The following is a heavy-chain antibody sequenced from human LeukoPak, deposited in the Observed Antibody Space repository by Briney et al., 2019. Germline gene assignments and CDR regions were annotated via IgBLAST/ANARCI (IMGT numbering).Heavy chain of an antibody. V-gene: IGHV1-2*02. CDR1: GYTFTGYY. Sequence: ASVKVSCKASGYTFTGYYMHWVRQAPGQGHEWMGWINPNSGGTNYAQKFQGRVTMTRDTSISTAYMELSRLRSDDTAVYYCARVVGVKAGYYYYGMDVWGQGTTVTVSS. CDR3: ARVVGVKAGYYYYGMDV. J-gene: IGHJ6*02. CDR2: INPNSGGT. D-gene: IGHD2-21*01.